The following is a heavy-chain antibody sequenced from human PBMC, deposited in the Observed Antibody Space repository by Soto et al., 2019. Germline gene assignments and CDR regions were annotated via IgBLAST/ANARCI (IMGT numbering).Heavy chain of an antibody. CDR1: GGAFSGYY. D-gene: IGHD3-10*01. J-gene: IGHJ5*02. V-gene: IGHV4-34*01. CDR2: INHSGST. CDR3: ARERAVLLWFGGKNSCDT. Sequence: QVQLQQWGAGLLKPSETLSLTCAVYGGAFSGYYWSWIRQPPGKGLEWIGEINHSGSTNDNPSLKCRVTIPVDTPKNQLSLTLSPVAAADKAVDYCARERAVLLWFGGKNSCDTWGQGPLVAFSS.